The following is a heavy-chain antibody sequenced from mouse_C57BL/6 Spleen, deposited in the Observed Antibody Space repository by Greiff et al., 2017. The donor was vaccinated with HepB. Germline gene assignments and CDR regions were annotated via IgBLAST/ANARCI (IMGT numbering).Heavy chain of an antibody. D-gene: IGHD4-1*01. Sequence: EVMLVESGEGLVKPGGSLKLSCAASGFTFSSYAMSWVRQTPEKRLEWVAYISSGGDYIYYADTVKGRFTISRDNARNTLYLQMSSLKSEDTAMYYCTRVLTGTSWFAYWGQGTLVTVSA. J-gene: IGHJ3*01. CDR1: GFTFSSYA. CDR2: ISSGGDYI. V-gene: IGHV5-9-1*02. CDR3: TRVLTGTSWFAY.